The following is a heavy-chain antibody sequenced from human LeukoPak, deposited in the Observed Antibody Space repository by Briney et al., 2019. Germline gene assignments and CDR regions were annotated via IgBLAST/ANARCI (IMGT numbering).Heavy chain of an antibody. Sequence: ASVKVSCKGSGYTLSNHAFSWVRQAPGQGLEWMGWISADNGNTNHAQKFQGRVSLTTDTSTSTAYMELRSLRSDDTAVYYCARDGGNEDFDYWGQGTLVTVSS. CDR1: GYTLSNHA. D-gene: IGHD3-16*01. J-gene: IGHJ4*02. V-gene: IGHV1-18*04. CDR2: ISADNGNT. CDR3: ARDGGNEDFDY.